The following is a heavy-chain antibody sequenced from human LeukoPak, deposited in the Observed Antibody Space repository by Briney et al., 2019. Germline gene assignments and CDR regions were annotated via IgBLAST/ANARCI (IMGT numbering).Heavy chain of an antibody. CDR1: GYTFSDFS. CDR2: ISVRSNYR. D-gene: IGHD3-22*01. V-gene: IGHV3-21*01. CDR3: VRLRRNSDRSGFYYYYDY. Sequence: GGSLRLSCAASGYTFSDFSVNWVRQAPGKGLEWVSSISVRSNYRYYADSVRGRFSVSRDDARNSLYLQMNSLRAEDTAVYYCVRLRRNSDRSGFYYYYDYWGQGTLVTVSS. J-gene: IGHJ4*02.